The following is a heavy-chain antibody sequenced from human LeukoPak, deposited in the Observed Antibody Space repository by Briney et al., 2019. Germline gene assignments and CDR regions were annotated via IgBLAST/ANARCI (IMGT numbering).Heavy chain of an antibody. V-gene: IGHV4-39*02. D-gene: IGHD6-13*01. CDR1: GGSITSTGYY. Sequence: SETLSLTCTVSGGSITSTGYYWGWIRQPPGKELEWIGIIYYSGNTYYNPSLKSRVTISVDTSKNQFSLKLNSVTAADTAVYYCARDPSYSSSSYYYYYGMDVWGQGTTVTVSS. J-gene: IGHJ6*02. CDR2: IYYSGNT. CDR3: ARDPSYSSSSYYYYYGMDV.